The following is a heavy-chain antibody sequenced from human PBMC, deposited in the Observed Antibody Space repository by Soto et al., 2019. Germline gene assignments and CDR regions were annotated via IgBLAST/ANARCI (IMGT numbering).Heavy chain of an antibody. D-gene: IGHD3-9*01. Sequence: SETLSLTCAVSGASINRNNWWSWVRQAPGKGLEWIGEIYHSGSTNYNPSLKSRVTISVDKSKNHFSLKLSSVTAADTAVYYCARSITFDWLFFDYWGQGTLVTVSS. V-gene: IGHV4-4*02. CDR1: GASINRNNW. J-gene: IGHJ4*02. CDR3: ARSITFDWLFFDY. CDR2: IYHSGST.